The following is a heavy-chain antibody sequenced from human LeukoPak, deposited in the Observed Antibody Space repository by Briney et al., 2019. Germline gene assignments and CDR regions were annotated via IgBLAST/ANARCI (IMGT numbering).Heavy chain of an antibody. CDR1: GYTFTSYG. D-gene: IGHD6-13*01. V-gene: IGHV1-18*01. Sequence: ASVKVSCKASGYTFTSYGISWVRQAPGHGLEWMGWISAYNGNTNYAQKLQGRVTMTTDTSTSTAYMELRSLRSDDTAVYYCATVGVGRGESSSWYFLVDYWGQGTLVTVSS. CDR2: ISAYNGNT. CDR3: ATVGVGRGESSSWYFLVDY. J-gene: IGHJ4*02.